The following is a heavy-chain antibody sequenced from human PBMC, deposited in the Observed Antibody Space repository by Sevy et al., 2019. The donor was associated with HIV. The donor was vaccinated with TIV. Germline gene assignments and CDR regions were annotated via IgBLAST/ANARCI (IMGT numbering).Heavy chain of an antibody. CDR2: ISYDGSNK. CDR3: ARDLGSNDYGDYEDY. D-gene: IGHD4-17*01. CDR1: GFTFSSYA. Sequence: GGSLRLSCAASGFTFSSYAMHWVRQAPGKGLEWVAVISYDGSNKYYADSVKGRFTISRENSKNTLYLQMNSLRAEDTAVYYCARDLGSNDYGDYEDYWGQGTLVTVSS. J-gene: IGHJ4*02. V-gene: IGHV3-30-3*01.